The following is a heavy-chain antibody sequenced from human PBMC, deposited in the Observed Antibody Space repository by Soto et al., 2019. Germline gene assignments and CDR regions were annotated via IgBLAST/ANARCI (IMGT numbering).Heavy chain of an antibody. J-gene: IGHJ1*01. D-gene: IGHD3-22*01. V-gene: IGHV4-31*03. Sequence: QVQLQESGPGLVNPSQTLALTCSGSGGSINSASYYWIWVRQRPRKGLEWIGHIFYSGSAYYHAFIKTSLSISVDTTKNQFSLKRNSVTAADTAVYYCARLRDYYHSSGYPQGFVFDSGGQGTLVTVS. CDR3: ARLRDYYHSSGYPQGFVFDS. CDR1: GGSINSASYY. CDR2: IFYSGSA.